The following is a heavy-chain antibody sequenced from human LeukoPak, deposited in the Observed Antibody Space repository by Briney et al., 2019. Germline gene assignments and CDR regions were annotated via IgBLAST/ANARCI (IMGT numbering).Heavy chain of an antibody. CDR3: ARVGGGVIIRPDY. CDR2: IYTSGST. J-gene: IGHJ4*02. CDR1: GGSISSDRYY. Sequence: SQTLSLTCTVSGGSISSDRYYWSWIRQPAGKGLEWIGRIYTSGSTNYNPSLKSRVTISVDTSKNQFSLKLSSVTAADTAVYYCARVGGGVIIRPDYWGQGTLVTVSS. D-gene: IGHD3-10*01. V-gene: IGHV4-61*02.